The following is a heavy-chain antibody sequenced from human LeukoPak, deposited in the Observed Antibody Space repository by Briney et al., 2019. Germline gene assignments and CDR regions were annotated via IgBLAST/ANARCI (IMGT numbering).Heavy chain of an antibody. D-gene: IGHD3-10*01. V-gene: IGHV3-9*01. J-gene: IGHJ4*02. CDR2: IDWNSFNL. Sequence: QPGRSLRLSCSASGFTFDDYAMHWVRRGPGKGLEWISGIDWNSFNLGYADSVKGRYTISRDNAQNSLYLQMNSLRPEDTALYFCVKGSGTFYNGYFDYWGQGSLVTVSS. CDR3: VKGSGTFYNGYFDY. CDR1: GFTFDDYA.